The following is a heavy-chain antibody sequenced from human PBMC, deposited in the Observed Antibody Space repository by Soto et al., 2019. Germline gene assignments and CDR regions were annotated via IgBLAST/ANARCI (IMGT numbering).Heavy chain of an antibody. Sequence: HVQLVQSGAEGNKPGASLKVSCKASGYTVISYGVTWVRQAPGQGLEWLGWISPYNGNTNYAQKFQGRITMTTDTSTSTVYMDLRSLRTDDTAVYYCARDQTKWLTDAFDIWGQGTMVVVSS. CDR1: GYTVISYG. D-gene: IGHD5-12*01. J-gene: IGHJ3*02. CDR2: ISPYNGNT. CDR3: ARDQTKWLTDAFDI. V-gene: IGHV1-18*01.